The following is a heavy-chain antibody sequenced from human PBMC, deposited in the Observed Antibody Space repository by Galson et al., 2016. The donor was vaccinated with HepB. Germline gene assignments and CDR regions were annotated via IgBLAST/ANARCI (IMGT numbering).Heavy chain of an antibody. CDR3: ARAVGRGVYDGRFDY. CDR2: TYYRSKWYN. J-gene: IGHJ4*02. Sequence: CAISGDSVSSNSAAWNWIRQSPSRGLEWLGRTYYRSKWYNDYAESVKSRITINPDTSKNQFSLQLNSVTPEDTAVYYCARAVGRGVYDGRFDYWGQGILVTVSS. D-gene: IGHD5/OR15-5a*01. V-gene: IGHV6-1*01. CDR1: GDSVSSNSAA.